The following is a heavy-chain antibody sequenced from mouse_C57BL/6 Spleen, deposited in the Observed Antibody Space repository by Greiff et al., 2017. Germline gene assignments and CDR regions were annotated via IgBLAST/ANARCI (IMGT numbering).Heavy chain of an antibody. Sequence: QVHVKQSGAELVRPGTSVKVSCKASGYAFTNYLIEWVKQRPGQGLEWIGVINPGSGGTNYNEKFKGKATLTADKSSSTAYMQLSSLTSEDSAVYFCARKYSNYQYYYSMDYWGQGTSVTVSS. J-gene: IGHJ4*01. V-gene: IGHV1-54*01. D-gene: IGHD2-5*01. CDR1: GYAFTNYL. CDR2: INPGSGGT. CDR3: ARKYSNYQYYYSMDY.